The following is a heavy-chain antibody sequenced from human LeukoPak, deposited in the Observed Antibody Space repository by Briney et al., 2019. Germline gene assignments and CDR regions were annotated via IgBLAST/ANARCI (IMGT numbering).Heavy chain of an antibody. CDR3: ARETNTYYDFWSGYSIDY. Sequence: GGSLRLSCAASRFTFSSYAMHWVRQAPGKGLEWVAVISYDGSNKYYADSVKRRFTISRDNSKNTLYLQMNSLRAEDTAVYYCARETNTYYDFWSGYSIDYWGQGTLVTVSS. D-gene: IGHD3-3*01. J-gene: IGHJ4*02. CDR1: RFTFSSYA. V-gene: IGHV3-30-3*01. CDR2: ISYDGSNK.